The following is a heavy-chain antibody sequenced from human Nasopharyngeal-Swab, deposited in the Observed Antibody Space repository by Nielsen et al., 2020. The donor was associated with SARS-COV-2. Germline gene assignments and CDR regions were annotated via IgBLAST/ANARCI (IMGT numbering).Heavy chain of an antibody. CDR1: GFTFDDYA. V-gene: IGHV3-9*01. CDR3: AKDMSPNTYYYYMDV. CDR2: ISWNSGSI. J-gene: IGHJ6*03. Sequence: GGSLRPSCAASGFTFDDYAMHWVRQAPGKGLEWVSGISWNSGSIGYADSVKGRFTISRDNAKNSLYLQMNSLRAEDTALYYCAKDMSPNTYYYYMDVWGKGTTVTVSS.